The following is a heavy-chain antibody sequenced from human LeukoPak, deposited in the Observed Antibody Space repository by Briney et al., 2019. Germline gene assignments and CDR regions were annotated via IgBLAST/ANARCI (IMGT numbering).Heavy chain of an antibody. Sequence: PSETLSLTCNVSGGSINTANYYWTWIRQPPGKGLEWIGYISYSGTPYHNPSLNSRLTISLDTSKNQFSLRLNSVTAADTAMYYCARDRYGDFEDYWGQGTLVTVSS. J-gene: IGHJ4*02. CDR2: ISYSGTP. CDR3: ARDRYGDFEDY. V-gene: IGHV4-30-4*08. D-gene: IGHD4-17*01. CDR1: GGSINTANYY.